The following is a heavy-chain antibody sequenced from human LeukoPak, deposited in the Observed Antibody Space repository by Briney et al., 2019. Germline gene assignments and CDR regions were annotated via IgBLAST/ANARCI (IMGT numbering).Heavy chain of an antibody. Sequence: ASVKVSCKASGYTFTGHYMHWVRQAPGQGLEWMGWINPNSGGTNYAQKFQGRVTMTRDTSISTAYMELSRLRSDDTAVYYCARGGRTPEWIVATVTVNYFDYWGQGTLVTVSS. V-gene: IGHV1-2*02. CDR1: GYTFTGHY. J-gene: IGHJ4*02. CDR3: ARGGRTPEWIVATVTVNYFDY. D-gene: IGHD5-12*01. CDR2: INPNSGGT.